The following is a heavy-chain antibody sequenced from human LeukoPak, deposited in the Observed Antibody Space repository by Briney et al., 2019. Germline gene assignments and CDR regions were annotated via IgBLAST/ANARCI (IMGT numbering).Heavy chain of an antibody. CDR1: GGSISGGSYY. J-gene: IGHJ4*02. CDR2: IYASGST. Sequence: SETLSLTCTVSGGSISGGSYYWSWIRQPAGKGLEWIGRIYASGSTNYNPSLNNRLTISLDTSKNQFSLKLSSVTAADTAVYYCARDFRGRYCSGGSCYSEADYWGQGTLVTVSS. CDR3: ARDFRGRYCSGGSCYSEADY. V-gene: IGHV4-61*02. D-gene: IGHD2-15*01.